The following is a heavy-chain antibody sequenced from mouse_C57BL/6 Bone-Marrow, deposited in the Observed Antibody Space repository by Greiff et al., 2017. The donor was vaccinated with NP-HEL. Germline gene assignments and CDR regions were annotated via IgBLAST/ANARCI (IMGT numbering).Heavy chain of an antibody. CDR2: ISSGSSTI. Sequence: EVKLVESGGGLVKPGGSLKLSCAASGFTFSDYGMHWVRQAPEKGLEWVAYISSGSSTIYYADTVKGRFTISRDNAKNTLFLQMTSLRSEDTAMYYCARQGSYYYGSSYFDYWGQGTTLTVSS. V-gene: IGHV5-17*01. D-gene: IGHD1-1*01. CDR1: GFTFSDYG. CDR3: ARQGSYYYGSSYFDY. J-gene: IGHJ2*01.